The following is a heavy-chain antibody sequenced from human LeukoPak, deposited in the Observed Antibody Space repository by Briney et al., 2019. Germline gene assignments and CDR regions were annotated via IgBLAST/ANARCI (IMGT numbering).Heavy chain of an antibody. J-gene: IGHJ4*02. V-gene: IGHV3-21*01. CDR2: ISSSSSYI. Sequence: GGSLRLSCAASGFTFSSYSMNWVRPAPGKGLEWVSSISSSSSYIYYADSVKGRFTISRDNDKNPLYLQMNSLRAEDTAVYYCARANWIDSGWSGGDYWGQGTLVTVSS. CDR1: GFTFSSYS. CDR3: ARANWIDSGWSGGDY. D-gene: IGHD6-19*01.